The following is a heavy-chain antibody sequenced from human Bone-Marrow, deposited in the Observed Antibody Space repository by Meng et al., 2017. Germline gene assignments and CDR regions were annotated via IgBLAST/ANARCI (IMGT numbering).Heavy chain of an antibody. CDR2: ISSSSSTI. CDR1: GFTFSDYY. J-gene: IGHJ4*02. CDR3: ARDRIVGATIEY. D-gene: IGHD1-26*01. V-gene: IGHV3-11*04. Sequence: GESLMLSCAASGFTFSDYYMSWIRQAPGKGMEWVSYISSSSSTIYYADSVKSRFTISRDNAKSSLYLQMSSLRADDTAVYYCARDRIVGATIEYWGQGTLVTVSS.